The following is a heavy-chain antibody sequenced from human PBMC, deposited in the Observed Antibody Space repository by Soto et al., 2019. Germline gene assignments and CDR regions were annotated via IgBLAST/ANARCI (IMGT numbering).Heavy chain of an antibody. CDR3: TRGDGDYGKYFFDF. Sequence: GEDPKIYCAAPGFTFSGSAMHWDRQASGKGLEWVGRIRSKANSYATAYAESVKGRFTISRDEPKNTAYLQMNSLKTEDTAVYYCTRGDGDYGKYFFDFWGQGTLVTVSS. D-gene: IGHD4-17*01. CDR2: IRSKANSYAT. CDR1: GFTFSGSA. V-gene: IGHV3-73*01. J-gene: IGHJ4*02.